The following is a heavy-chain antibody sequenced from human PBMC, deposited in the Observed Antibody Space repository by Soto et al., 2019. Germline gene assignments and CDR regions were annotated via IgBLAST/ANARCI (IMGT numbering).Heavy chain of an antibody. CDR2: SIPIFGTA. J-gene: IGHJ6*02. CDR3: ARGRGYSGDDHYYYFDMDV. Sequence: QVQLVQSGAEVKKPGSSVKVSCKASGGTFNNYPITWVRQAPGEGLEWLGGSIPIFGTANYAQKFQGRVTISVDESTRTAYMELSSLRSEDKDVYYCARGRGYSGDDHYYYFDMDVWGQGTTVTVSS. D-gene: IGHD5-12*01. V-gene: IGHV1-69*01. CDR1: GGTFNNYP.